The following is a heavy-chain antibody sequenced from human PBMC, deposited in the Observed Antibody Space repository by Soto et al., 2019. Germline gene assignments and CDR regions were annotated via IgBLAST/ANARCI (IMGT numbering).Heavy chain of an antibody. CDR2: ISSSSSTI. V-gene: IGHV3-48*01. J-gene: IGHJ4*02. Sequence: GGSLRLSCAAPGFTFSSYSMNWVRQAPGKGLEWVSDISSSSSTIYYADSVKGRFTISRDNSKNTLHLQMNSLRAEDTAVYYCARDGEQFTMVRGVPNYWGQGTLVTVSS. CDR1: GFTFSSYS. CDR3: ARDGEQFTMVRGVPNY. D-gene: IGHD3-10*01.